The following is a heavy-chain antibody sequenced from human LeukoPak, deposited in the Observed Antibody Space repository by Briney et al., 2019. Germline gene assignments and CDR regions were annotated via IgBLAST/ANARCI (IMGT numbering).Heavy chain of an antibody. CDR3: ARELEYYYGSGSYFRYYYYYMDV. J-gene: IGHJ6*03. D-gene: IGHD3-10*01. CDR1: GGTFSSYA. V-gene: IGHV1-69*01. Sequence: GASVKVSCKASGGTFSSYAIGWVRQAPGQGLEWMGGIIPIFGTANYAQKFQGRVTITADESTSTAYMELSSLRSEDTAVYYCARELEYYYGSGSYFRYYYYYMDVWGKGTTVTVSS. CDR2: IIPIFGTA.